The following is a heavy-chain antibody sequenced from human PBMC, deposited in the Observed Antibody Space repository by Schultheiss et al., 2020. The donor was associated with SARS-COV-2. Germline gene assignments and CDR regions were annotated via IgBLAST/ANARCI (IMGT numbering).Heavy chain of an antibody. J-gene: IGHJ4*02. V-gene: IGHV3-21*01. Sequence: GGSLRLSCAASGFTFSSYWMHWVRQAPGKGLEWVSAISGSGGSTYYADSVKGRFTISRDNAKNSLYLQMNSLRAEDTAVYYCARLGDGYIDYWGQGTLVTVSS. CDR3: ARLGDGYIDY. CDR1: GFTFSSYW. CDR2: ISGSGGST. D-gene: IGHD3-16*01.